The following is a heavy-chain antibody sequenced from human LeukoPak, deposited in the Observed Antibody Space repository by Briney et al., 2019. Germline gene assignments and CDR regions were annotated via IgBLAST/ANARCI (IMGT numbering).Heavy chain of an antibody. Sequence: GGSLRLSCAASGFTFSSYGMHWVRQAPGKGLEWVAVMWYDGSNKYYADSVKGRFTISRDNSKNTLYLQMNSLRAEDTAVYYCARDSRIAAAGPLGYWGQGTLVTVSS. V-gene: IGHV3-33*01. J-gene: IGHJ4*02. CDR2: MWYDGSNK. CDR1: GFTFSSYG. D-gene: IGHD6-13*01. CDR3: ARDSRIAAAGPLGY.